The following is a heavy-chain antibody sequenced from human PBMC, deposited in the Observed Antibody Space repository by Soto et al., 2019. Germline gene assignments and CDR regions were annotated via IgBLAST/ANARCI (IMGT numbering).Heavy chain of an antibody. CDR3: EMAHLPRLRGSTGGEFDF. J-gene: IGHJ4*02. Sequence: GGSLRLSCAASGFTFSSYEMNWVRQSPGKGLEWVSYISSSGSTIYYADSVKGRFTMSRDNAKNSLYLQMNSVRGEDTAVYYCEMAHLPRLRGSTGGEFDFGGQGTLVTVSA. V-gene: IGHV3-48*03. CDR2: ISSSGSTI. CDR1: GFTFSSYE. D-gene: IGHD3-16*01.